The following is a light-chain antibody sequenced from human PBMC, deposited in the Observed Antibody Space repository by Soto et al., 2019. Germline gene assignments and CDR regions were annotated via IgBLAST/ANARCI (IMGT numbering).Light chain of an antibody. CDR1: SSDVGAYSY. CDR2: DVT. Sequence: QSVLTQPRSVSGSPGQSVTISCTGTSSDVGAYSYVSWYQQHPGKAPKLMIYDVTKRPSGVPDRFSGSKSGNPASLTISGLQAEDEADYYCCSYAGSHTLYVFGTGTKLTVL. V-gene: IGLV2-11*01. CDR3: CSYAGSHTLYV. J-gene: IGLJ1*01.